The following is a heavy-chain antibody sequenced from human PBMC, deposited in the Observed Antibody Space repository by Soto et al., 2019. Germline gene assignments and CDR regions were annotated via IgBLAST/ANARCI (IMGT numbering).Heavy chain of an antibody. V-gene: IGHV3-21*01. CDR1: GFTFSSYS. CDR2: ISSSSSYI. CDR3: ARGGGGALVHDAFDI. J-gene: IGHJ3*02. Sequence: GGSLRLSCAASGFTFSSYSMNWVRQAPGKGLEWVSSISSSSSYIYYADSVKGRFTISRDNAKNSLYLQMNSLRAEDTAVYSCARGGGGALVHDAFDIWGQGTMVTVSS. D-gene: IGHD1-26*01.